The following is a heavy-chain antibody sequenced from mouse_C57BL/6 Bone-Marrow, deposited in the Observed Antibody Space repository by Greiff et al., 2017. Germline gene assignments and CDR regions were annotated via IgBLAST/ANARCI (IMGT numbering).Heavy chain of an antibody. CDR1: GFTFRNYW. J-gene: IGHJ2*01. Sequence: EVKVVESGGGLVQPGGSMKLSCVASGFTFRNYWMNWVRQSPEKGLAWVAQIRLKSDNYATHYAESVKGRFTISRDDSKSSVYLQMNNLTAEDTGIYYCTCSPYYYVYYFDYWGQGTTLTVSS. D-gene: IGHD1-1*01. V-gene: IGHV6-3*01. CDR2: IRLKSDNYAT. CDR3: TCSPYYYVYYFDY.